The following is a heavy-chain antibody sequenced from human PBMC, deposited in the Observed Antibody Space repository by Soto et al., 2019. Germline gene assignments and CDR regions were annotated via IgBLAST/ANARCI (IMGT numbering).Heavy chain of an antibody. CDR1: GFTFSSYG. V-gene: IGHV3-33*01. CDR2: IWYDGSNK. CDR3: ARGSSSGWYDWFDP. J-gene: IGHJ5*02. Sequence: QVQLVESGGGVVQPGRSLRLSCAASGFTFSSYGMHWVRQAPGKGLEWVAVIWYDGSNKYYADSVKGRFTISRDNSKDTLYLQMNSLRAEDTAVYYCARGSSSGWYDWFDPWGQGTLVTVSS. D-gene: IGHD6-19*01.